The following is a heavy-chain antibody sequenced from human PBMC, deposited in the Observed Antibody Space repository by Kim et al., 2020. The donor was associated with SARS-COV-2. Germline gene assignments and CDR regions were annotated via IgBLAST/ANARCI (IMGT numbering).Heavy chain of an antibody. CDR2: VNNDGSST. D-gene: IGHD3-10*01. CDR1: GFTFTDYW. CDR3: ERGYGSGTNY. V-gene: IGHV3-74*01. J-gene: IGHJ4*02. Sequence: GGSLRLSCTTSGFTFTDYWIHWVRQAPGKGLVWVSYVNNDGSSTGYADSVKGRFTISRDNAKNTLYLQMKSLRLEDTAVYYCERGYGSGTNYWGQGTLVT.